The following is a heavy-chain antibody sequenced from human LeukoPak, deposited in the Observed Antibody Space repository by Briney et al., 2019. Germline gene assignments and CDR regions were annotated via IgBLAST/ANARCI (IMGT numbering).Heavy chain of an antibody. CDR3: ARSPGLKYSSGWWPSYYFDY. CDR2: TYYRSKWYN. J-gene: IGHJ4*02. Sequence: SQTLSLTCAISGDSVSSNSAAWNWIRQSPSRGLEWLGRTYYRSKWYNDYAVSVKSRITINPDTSKNQFSLQLNSVTPEDTAVYYCARSPGLKYSSGWWPSYYFDYWGQGTLVTVSS. V-gene: IGHV6-1*01. D-gene: IGHD6-19*01. CDR1: GDSVSSNSAA.